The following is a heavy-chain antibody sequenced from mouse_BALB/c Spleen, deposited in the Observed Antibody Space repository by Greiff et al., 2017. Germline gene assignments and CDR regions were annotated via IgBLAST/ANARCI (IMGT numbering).Heavy chain of an antibody. D-gene: IGHD4-1*01. CDR2: IDPSDSYT. J-gene: IGHJ2*01. V-gene: IGHV1S127*01. Sequence: QVQLQQSGAELVKPGASVKMSCKASGYTFTSYWMHWVKQRPGQGLEWIGVIDPSDSYTSYNQKFKGKATLTVDTSSSTAYMQLSSLTSEDSAVYYCTSLTGNYWGQGTTLTVSS. CDR3: TSLTGNY. CDR1: GYTFTSYW.